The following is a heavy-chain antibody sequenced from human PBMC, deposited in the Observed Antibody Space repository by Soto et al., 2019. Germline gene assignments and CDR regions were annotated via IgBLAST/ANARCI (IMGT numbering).Heavy chain of an antibody. CDR1: GGSISSYY. Sequence: SETLSLTCTVSGGSISSYYWSWIRQPPGKGLEWIGYIYYSGSTNYNPSLKSRVTISVDTSKNQFSLKLSSVTAADTAVYYCARGGAGIAVAGTNFDYWGQGTLVTVSS. CDR3: ARGGAGIAVAGTNFDY. CDR2: IYYSGST. J-gene: IGHJ4*02. V-gene: IGHV4-59*01. D-gene: IGHD6-19*01.